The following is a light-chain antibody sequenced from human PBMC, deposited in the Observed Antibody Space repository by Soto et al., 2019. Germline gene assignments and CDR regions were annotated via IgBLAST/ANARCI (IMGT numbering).Light chain of an antibody. Sequence: QSALTQPASVSGSPGQSITISCTGTSSDVGDYNYLSWYQQHPGKAPKLLIFEVRHRPSGVSNRFSGSKSANTASLTISGLQAEDEADYYCTSYTTSSTLYVFGTGTKVTVL. J-gene: IGLJ1*01. CDR3: TSYTTSSTLYV. CDR1: SSDVGDYNY. V-gene: IGLV2-14*01. CDR2: EVR.